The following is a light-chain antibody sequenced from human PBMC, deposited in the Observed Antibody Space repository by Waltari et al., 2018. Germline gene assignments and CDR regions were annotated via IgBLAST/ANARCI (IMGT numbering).Light chain of an antibody. CDR2: DAS. Sequence: IQMTQSPSSLSASAGNRVTITCQASQDIGNFLNWYQQKPGRAPNLLIYDASNLETGVPSRFSGSGSGTHFTFTITSLQSEDIATYYCQQYDNFPFTFGQGTKVEIK. V-gene: IGKV1-33*01. CDR1: QDIGNF. J-gene: IGKJ2*01. CDR3: QQYDNFPFT.